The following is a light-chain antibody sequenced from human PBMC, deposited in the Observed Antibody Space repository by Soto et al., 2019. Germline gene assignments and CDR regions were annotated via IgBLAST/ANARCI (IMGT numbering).Light chain of an antibody. CDR2: GAS. Sequence: EIVLTQSPGTLSLSPGERATLSCRASQRVSSGYLAWYQQKPGQAPRLLIYGASSRANGIPDRFSGSGSGTDFTLTISRLEPKNFAVYYCQHYETFGQGTKLEI. V-gene: IGKV3-20*01. J-gene: IGKJ2*01. CDR1: QRVSSGY. CDR3: QHYET.